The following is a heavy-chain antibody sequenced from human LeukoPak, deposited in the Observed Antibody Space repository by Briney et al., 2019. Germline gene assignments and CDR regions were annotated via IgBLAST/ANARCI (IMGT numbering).Heavy chain of an antibody. Sequence: GASVKVSCKASGGTFSSYAISWVRQAPGQGLEWMGGIIPIFGTANYAQKFQGRVTFTADESTSTAYMELSSLRSEDTAVYYCAREVSVGYCSSTSCYRLPFDPWGQGTLVTVSS. J-gene: IGHJ5*02. CDR1: GGTFSSYA. V-gene: IGHV1-69*13. CDR2: IIPIFGTA. D-gene: IGHD2-2*01. CDR3: AREVSVGYCSSTSCYRLPFDP.